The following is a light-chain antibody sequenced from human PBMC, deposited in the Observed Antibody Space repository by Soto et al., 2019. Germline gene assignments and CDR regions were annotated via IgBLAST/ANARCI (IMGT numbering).Light chain of an antibody. CDR2: NAS. Sequence: DIQLTQSLSTMSAITGRASQSISRASQSISSWLAWYQQKPGKAPKLLIYNASSLESGVPSRFSGSGSGTEFTLTISGLQPEDFATYYCLQHNTYPRTSGQGTKVDIK. J-gene: IGKJ1*01. CDR1: QSISSW. V-gene: IGKV1-5*03. CDR3: LQHNTYPRT.